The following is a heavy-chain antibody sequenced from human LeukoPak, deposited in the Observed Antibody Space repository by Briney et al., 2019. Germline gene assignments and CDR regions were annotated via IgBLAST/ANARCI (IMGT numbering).Heavy chain of an antibody. D-gene: IGHD2-2*01. CDR2: IYSGGST. CDR1: GFTFSSYS. J-gene: IGHJ4*02. Sequence: PGGSLRLSCAASGFTFSSYSMNWVRQAPGKGLEWVSVIYSGGSTYYADSVKGRFTISRDNSKNTLYLQMNSLRAEDTAVYYCARAAARYYFDYWGQGTLVTVSS. V-gene: IGHV3-53*01. CDR3: ARAAARYYFDY.